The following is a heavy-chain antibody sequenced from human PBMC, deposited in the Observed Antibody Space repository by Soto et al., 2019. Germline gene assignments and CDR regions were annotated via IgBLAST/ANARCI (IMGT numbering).Heavy chain of an antibody. Sequence: SVKVSCKASGGTFSSYAISWVRQAPGQGLEWMGGIIPIFGTANYAQKFQGRVTITADGSTSTAYMELSSLRSEDTAVYYCARTVYGDYNYGMDFWGQGSTVTVSS. CDR3: ARTVYGDYNYGMDF. D-gene: IGHD4-17*01. J-gene: IGHJ6*02. V-gene: IGHV1-69*13. CDR1: GGTFSSYA. CDR2: IIPIFGTA.